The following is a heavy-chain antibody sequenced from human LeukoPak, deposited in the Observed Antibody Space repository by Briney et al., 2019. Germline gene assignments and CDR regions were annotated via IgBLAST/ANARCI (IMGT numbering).Heavy chain of an antibody. CDR3: ARVAYFGGTIFGVVTDYYYYMDV. CDR1: GFTVSSYS. D-gene: IGHD3-3*01. Sequence: GGSLRLSCAASGFTVSSYSMNWVRQAPGKGLEWVSSISSSSSYIYYADSVKGRFTISRDNAKNSLYLQMNSLRAEDTAVYYCARVAYFGGTIFGVVTDYYYYMDVWGKGTTVTVSS. J-gene: IGHJ6*03. V-gene: IGHV3-21*01. CDR2: ISSSSSYI.